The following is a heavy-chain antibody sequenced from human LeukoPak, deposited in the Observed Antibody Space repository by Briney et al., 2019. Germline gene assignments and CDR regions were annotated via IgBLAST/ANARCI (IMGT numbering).Heavy chain of an antibody. D-gene: IGHD6-13*01. CDR2: IYYSGST. Sequence: SETLSLTCTVSGGSISSYYWSWIRQPPGKGLEWIGYIYYSGSTNYNPSLKSRVTISVDTSKNQFSLKLSSVTAADTAVYYCARVRVSRGYSSSWFPSFDYWGRGTLVTVSS. CDR3: ARVRVSRGYSSSWFPSFDY. V-gene: IGHV4-59*01. J-gene: IGHJ4*02. CDR1: GGSISSYY.